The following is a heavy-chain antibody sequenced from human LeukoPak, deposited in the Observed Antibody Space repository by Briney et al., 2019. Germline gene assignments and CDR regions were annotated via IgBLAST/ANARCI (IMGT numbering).Heavy chain of an antibody. D-gene: IGHD3-10*01. CDR1: GFTFSSYA. Sequence: PGGSLRLSCAASGFTFSSYAMHWVRQAPGKGLEWVAVISYDGSNKYYADPVKGRFTISRDNSKNTLYLQMNSLRAEDTAVYYCARDRRVLLWFGELFDYWGQGTLVTVSS. CDR2: ISYDGSNK. J-gene: IGHJ4*02. V-gene: IGHV3-30*04. CDR3: ARDRRVLLWFGELFDY.